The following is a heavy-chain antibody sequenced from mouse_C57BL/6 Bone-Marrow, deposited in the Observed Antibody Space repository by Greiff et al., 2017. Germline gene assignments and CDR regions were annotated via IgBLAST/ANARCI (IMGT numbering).Heavy chain of an antibody. CDR2: IYPRDGST. J-gene: IGHJ4*01. Sequence: QVQLQQSGPELVKPGASVKLSCKASGYTFTSYDINWVKQRPGQGLEWIGWIYPRDGSTKYNEKFKGKATLTVDTSSSTAYMELHSLTSEDSAVYFCASPYGSSWGDYAMDYWGQGTSVTVSS. CDR3: ASPYGSSWGDYAMDY. CDR1: GYTFTSYD. D-gene: IGHD1-1*01. V-gene: IGHV1-85*01.